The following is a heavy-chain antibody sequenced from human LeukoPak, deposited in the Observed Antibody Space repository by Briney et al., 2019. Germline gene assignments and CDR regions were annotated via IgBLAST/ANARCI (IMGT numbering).Heavy chain of an antibody. CDR1: GFTFSYFW. CDR2: INTDGSYS. J-gene: IGHJ6*02. Sequence: GGSLRLSCAASGFTFSYFWMHWFRQTPGKGLVWVSCINTDGSYSSYADSVKGRFTISRDNSKNTLYLQMNSLRAEDTAVYYCAKDGAVAGYYYGMDVWGQGTTVTVSS. D-gene: IGHD6-19*01. CDR3: AKDGAVAGYYYGMDV. V-gene: IGHV3-74*01.